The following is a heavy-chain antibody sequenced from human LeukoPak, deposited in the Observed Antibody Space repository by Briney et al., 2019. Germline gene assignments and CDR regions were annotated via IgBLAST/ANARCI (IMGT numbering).Heavy chain of an antibody. CDR3: ARGGLEVASTYYSYGMTV. CDR1: GYTFTSYD. V-gene: IGHV1-8*01. D-gene: IGHD6-19*01. Sequence: GASVKVSCKASGYTFTSYDINWVRQATGQGLEWMGWMNPNSGNTGYAQKFQGRVTMTRNTSISTAYMELSSLRSEDTAVYYCARGGLEVASTYYSYGMTVWGQGTTVTVSS. J-gene: IGHJ6*02. CDR2: MNPNSGNT.